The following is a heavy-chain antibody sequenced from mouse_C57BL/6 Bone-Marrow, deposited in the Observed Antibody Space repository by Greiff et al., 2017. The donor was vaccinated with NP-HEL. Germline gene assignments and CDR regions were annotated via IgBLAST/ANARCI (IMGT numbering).Heavy chain of an antibody. Sequence: QVQLLQPGAELVKPGASVKLSCKASGYTFTSYWMHWVKQRPGQGLEWIGMIHPNSGSTNYNEKFKSKATLTVDKSSSTAYMQLRSLTSEDSAVFYYARALLWLRRGDYYAMDYGGQGTSITVTA. CDR2: IHPNSGST. J-gene: IGHJ4*01. CDR3: ARALLWLRRGDYYAMDY. V-gene: IGHV1-64*01. D-gene: IGHD2-2*01. CDR1: GYTFTSYW.